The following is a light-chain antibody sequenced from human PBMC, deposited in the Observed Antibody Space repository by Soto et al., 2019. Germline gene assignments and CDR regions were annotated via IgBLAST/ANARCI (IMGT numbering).Light chain of an antibody. CDR3: QHYNSYSEA. CDR1: QSISGW. V-gene: IGKV1-5*03. CDR2: KAS. J-gene: IGKJ1*01. Sequence: DIQLTQSPSTLSASVGDRVTITCRASQSISGWLAWYQQKPGKAPKLXIYKASTLKSGVPSRFSGSGSGTEFTLTISSLQPDDFATYYCQHYNSYSEAFGQGTKVDIK.